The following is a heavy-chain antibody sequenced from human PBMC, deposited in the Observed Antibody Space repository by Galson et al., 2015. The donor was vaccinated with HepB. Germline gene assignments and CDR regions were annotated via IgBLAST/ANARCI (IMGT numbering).Heavy chain of an antibody. CDR1: GFTFSSYA. V-gene: IGHV3-23*01. J-gene: IGHJ3*02. CDR3: AKAYSYDSSGYYIGPDAFDI. CDR2: ISGSGGST. Sequence: SLRLSCAASGFTFSSYAMSWVRQAPGKGLEWVSAISGSGGSTYYADSVKGRFTISRDNSKNTLYLQMNSLRAEDAAVYYCAKAYSYDSSGYYIGPDAFDIWGQGTMVTVSS. D-gene: IGHD3-22*01.